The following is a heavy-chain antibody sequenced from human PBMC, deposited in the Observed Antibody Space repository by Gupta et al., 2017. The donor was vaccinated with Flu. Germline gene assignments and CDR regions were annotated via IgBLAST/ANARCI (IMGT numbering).Heavy chain of an antibody. V-gene: IGHV3-73*01. D-gene: IGHD1-26*01. CDR1: SA. CDR2: IRTTDTNYAT. Sequence: SAIHWVRQASGNGLEWGSRIRTTDTNYATAYGAAVKGRLNLSRDEANNMAVLQMKRRTTEDKAVYYCIRGNIVGDALVDTWGQGTLVTVSS. CDR3: IRGNIVGDALVDT. J-gene: IGHJ5*02.